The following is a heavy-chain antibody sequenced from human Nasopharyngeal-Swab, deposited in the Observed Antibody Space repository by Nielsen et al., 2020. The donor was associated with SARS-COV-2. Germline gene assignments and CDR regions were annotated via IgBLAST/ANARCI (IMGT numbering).Heavy chain of an antibody. V-gene: IGHV4-38-2*02. CDR2: IYHSGST. D-gene: IGHD2-2*01. CDR3: ARDIVVVPAALSQYYFDY. Sequence: WTRQPPGKGLEWIGSIYHSGSTYYNPSLKSRVTISVDTSKNQFSLKLSSVTAADTAVYYCARDIVVVPAALSQYYFDYWGQGTLVTVSS. J-gene: IGHJ4*02.